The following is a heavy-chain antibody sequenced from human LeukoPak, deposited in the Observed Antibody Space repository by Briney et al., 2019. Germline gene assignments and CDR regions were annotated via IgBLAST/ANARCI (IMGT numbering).Heavy chain of an antibody. J-gene: IGHJ4*02. CDR2: IGIDSGNT. CDR1: GFTFSDYS. D-gene: IGHD6-13*01. CDR3: ARIGYSISWANFDY. Sequence: PGGSLRLSCAASGFTFSDYSMNWVRQAPGKGLEWISYIGIDSGNTNYADSVKGRFSISRDNSKNTLYLQMDSLRAEDTALYYCARIGYSISWANFDYWGQGTLVTVSS. V-gene: IGHV3-48*01.